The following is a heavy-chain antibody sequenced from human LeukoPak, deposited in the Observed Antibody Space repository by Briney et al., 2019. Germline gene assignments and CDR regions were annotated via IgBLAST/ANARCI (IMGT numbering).Heavy chain of an antibody. CDR1: GFTFSSYW. CDR3: ATDPGYTSTWHY. Sequence: WGSLRLSSAASGFTFSSYWMSWVRQAPGKGLEWVANIKQDGSEKYYVDSVKGRFTISRDNAKNSLFLQMNSLGAEDTAVYYCATDPGYTSTWHYWGQGTLVTVSS. V-gene: IGHV3-7*01. D-gene: IGHD6-13*01. CDR2: IKQDGSEK. J-gene: IGHJ4*02.